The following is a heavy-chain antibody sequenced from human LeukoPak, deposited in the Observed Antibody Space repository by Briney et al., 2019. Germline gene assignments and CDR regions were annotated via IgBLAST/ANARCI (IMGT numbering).Heavy chain of an antibody. D-gene: IGHD6-13*01. CDR3: AKTGSSWAHFDY. V-gene: IGHV3-43D*04. CDR1: GFTFDDYV. Sequence: GGSLRLSCAASGFTFDDYVMHWVRQAPGKGLEWVSLINWDGSSTYYADSVKGRFTISRDNSKNSLYLQMNSLRAEDTALYYCAKTGSSWAHFDYWGQGTLVTVSS. CDR2: INWDGSST. J-gene: IGHJ4*02.